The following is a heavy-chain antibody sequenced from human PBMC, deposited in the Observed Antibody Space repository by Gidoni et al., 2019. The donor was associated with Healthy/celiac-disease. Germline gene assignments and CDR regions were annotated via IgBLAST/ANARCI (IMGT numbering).Heavy chain of an antibody. Sequence: QVQLVESGGGVVQPGRSLRLSCAASGFTFSSYAMHWVRQAPGKGLEWVAVISYDGSNKYYADSVKGRFTISRDNSKNTLYLQMNSLRAEDTAVYYCARGNLGGLVEPLFDYWGQGTLVTVSS. CDR1: GFTFSSYA. J-gene: IGHJ4*02. D-gene: IGHD6-6*01. V-gene: IGHV3-30*04. CDR3: ARGNLGGLVEPLFDY. CDR2: ISYDGSNK.